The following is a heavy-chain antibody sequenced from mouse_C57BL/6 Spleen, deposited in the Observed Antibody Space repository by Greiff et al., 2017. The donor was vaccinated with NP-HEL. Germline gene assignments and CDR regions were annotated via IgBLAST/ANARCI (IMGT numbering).Heavy chain of an antibody. CDR3: ARGYYGSSGYAMDY. D-gene: IGHD1-1*01. Sequence: VQLQQSGPGLVQPSQSLSITCTVSGFSLTSYGVHWVRQSPGKGLEWLGVIWSGGSTDYNAAFISRLSISKDNSKSQVFFKMNSLQADDTAIYYCARGYYGSSGYAMDYWGQGTSVTVSS. V-gene: IGHV2-2*01. J-gene: IGHJ4*01. CDR2: IWSGGST. CDR1: GFSLTSYG.